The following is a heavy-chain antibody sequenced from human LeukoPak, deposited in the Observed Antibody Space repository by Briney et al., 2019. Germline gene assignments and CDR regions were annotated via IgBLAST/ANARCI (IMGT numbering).Heavy chain of an antibody. J-gene: IGHJ6*02. D-gene: IGHD6-19*01. Sequence: SVKVSCKASGGTFSGYAISWVRQAPGQGLEWMGGIIPIFGTANYAQKLQGRVTMTTDTSTSTAYMELRSLRSDDTAVYYCARDLRSGWPHYYYGMDVWGQGTTVTVSS. V-gene: IGHV1-69*05. CDR1: GGTFSGYA. CDR2: IIPIFGTA. CDR3: ARDLRSGWPHYYYGMDV.